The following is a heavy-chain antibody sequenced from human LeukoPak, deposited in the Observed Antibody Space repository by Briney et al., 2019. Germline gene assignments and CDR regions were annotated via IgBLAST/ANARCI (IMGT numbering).Heavy chain of an antibody. Sequence: GGSLRLSCAASGFTFSIYDMHWVRQAPGKGQEWVAVISNDGSNKYYADSVKGRFTISRDTSKNTLYLQMYRLRAEDTAVYYCVRDRTTVTRGSFAYWGQGTLVTVSS. CDR2: ISNDGSNK. CDR3: VRDRTTVTRGSFAY. V-gene: IGHV3-30*04. D-gene: IGHD4-17*01. J-gene: IGHJ4*02. CDR1: GFTFSIYD.